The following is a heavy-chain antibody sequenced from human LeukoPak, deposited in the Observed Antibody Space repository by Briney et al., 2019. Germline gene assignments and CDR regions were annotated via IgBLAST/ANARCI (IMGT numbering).Heavy chain of an antibody. Sequence: GGSLRLSCAASGFTFSDYYMSWIRQAPGKGLEWVSYISSSGSTIYYADSVKGRFTISRDNAKNSLYLQMNSLRAEDTAVYYCARVGYYYDSSGNIFDYWGQGTLVTVSS. J-gene: IGHJ4*02. V-gene: IGHV3-11*01. D-gene: IGHD3-22*01. CDR3: ARVGYYYDSSGNIFDY. CDR1: GFTFSDYY. CDR2: ISSSGSTI.